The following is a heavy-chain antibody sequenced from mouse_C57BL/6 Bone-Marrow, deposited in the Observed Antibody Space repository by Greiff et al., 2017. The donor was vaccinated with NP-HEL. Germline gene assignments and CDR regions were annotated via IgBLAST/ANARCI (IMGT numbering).Heavy chain of an antibody. Sequence: QVQLQQSGAELVRPGSSVKLSCKASGYTFTSYWMHWVKQRPIQGLEWIGNIDPSDCETHYNQKFKDKATLTVDKSSSTAYMQLSSLTAEDSAVYYCARSWDGYFFDYWGQGTTLTVSS. CDR3: ARSWDGYFFDY. CDR1: GYTFTSYW. V-gene: IGHV1-52*01. D-gene: IGHD2-3*01. CDR2: IDPSDCET. J-gene: IGHJ2*01.